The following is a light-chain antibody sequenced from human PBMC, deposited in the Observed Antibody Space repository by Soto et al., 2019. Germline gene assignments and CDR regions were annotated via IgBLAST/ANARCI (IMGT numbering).Light chain of an antibody. V-gene: IGLV2-14*01. CDR1: SSDLDGYNY. J-gene: IGLJ1*01. CDR3: SAYTVSRTYV. Sequence: QSALTQPASVSGSPGQSITISCTGTSSDLDGYNYVSWYQYHPGKAPKLMIYNVYDRPSGISYRFSGSKSGNTASLTISGLQGEDEADYYCSAYTVSRTYVFGTGTKLTVL. CDR2: NVY.